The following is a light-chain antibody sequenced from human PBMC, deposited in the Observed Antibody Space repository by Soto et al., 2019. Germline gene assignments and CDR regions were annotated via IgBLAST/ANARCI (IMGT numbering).Light chain of an antibody. J-gene: IGLJ2*01. CDR3: SSYSCSTTHVV. Sequence: QSALTQPASVSGSPGRSVTISCTGTSTDVGDFNYVSWYQHLPGRAPKLIIYDVTNRPSGISYRFSASNSGRTASLTISGLQAEDEADYYCSSYSCSTTHVVFGGGTKVTVL. CDR2: DVT. CDR1: STDVGDFNY. V-gene: IGLV2-14*03.